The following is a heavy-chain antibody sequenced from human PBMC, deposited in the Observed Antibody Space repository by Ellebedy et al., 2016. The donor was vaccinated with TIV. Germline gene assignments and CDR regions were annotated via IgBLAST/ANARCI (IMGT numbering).Heavy chain of an antibody. CDR2: ISTSSSYI. CDR3: ARKVPAPTTVPPNWYFDL. D-gene: IGHD4-17*01. J-gene: IGHJ2*01. CDR1: GFTFSSYA. Sequence: GESLKISCAASGFTFSSYAMSWVRQAPGKGLEWVSSISTSSSYIYYADSVKGRFTISRDNAKNSLFLQMTSLRAEDTAVYYCARKVPAPTTVPPNWYFDLWGRGTLVIVSS. V-gene: IGHV3-21*01.